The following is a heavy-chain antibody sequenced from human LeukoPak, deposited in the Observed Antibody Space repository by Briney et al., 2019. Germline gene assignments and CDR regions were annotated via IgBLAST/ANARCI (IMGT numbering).Heavy chain of an antibody. Sequence: ASVKVSCKASGYTFIDYYFNWVRQAPGQGPEWMGRINVKSGATDYAQKFQGRVTVTRDTSISTAYMELSSLRSDDTAVYYCARVGRESSTGWLDYWGQGTLVTVSS. CDR2: INVKSGAT. CDR1: GYTFIDYY. D-gene: IGHD6-19*01. V-gene: IGHV1-2*06. J-gene: IGHJ4*02. CDR3: ARVGRESSTGWLDY.